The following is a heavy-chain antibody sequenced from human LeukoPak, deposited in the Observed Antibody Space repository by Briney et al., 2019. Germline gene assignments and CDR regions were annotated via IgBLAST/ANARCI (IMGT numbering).Heavy chain of an antibody. Sequence: SETLSLTCAVYGGSFSGYYWSWIRQPPGKGLEWIGEINHSGSTNYNPSLMSRVTISVDTSKNQFSLKLSSVTAADTAVYYCARDLGVVGATWSGGANDYWGQGTLVTVSS. CDR3: ARDLGVVGATWSGGANDY. J-gene: IGHJ4*02. CDR1: GGSFSGYY. V-gene: IGHV4-34*01. CDR2: INHSGST. D-gene: IGHD1-26*01.